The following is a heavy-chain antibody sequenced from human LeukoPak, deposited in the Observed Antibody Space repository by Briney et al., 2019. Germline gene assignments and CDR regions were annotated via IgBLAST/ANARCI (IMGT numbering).Heavy chain of an antibody. Sequence: GGSLRLSCVASGLTFSLYSMHWVRQAPGKGLGWVAIISKDGSIKYYADSVKGRFTVSRDNSKNTLFLQMNSLRAEDTAVYYCARDGGFFWGQGTLVTVSS. V-gene: IGHV3-30-3*01. CDR3: ARDGGFF. D-gene: IGHD3-16*01. CDR2: ISKDGSIK. J-gene: IGHJ4*02. CDR1: GLTFSLYS.